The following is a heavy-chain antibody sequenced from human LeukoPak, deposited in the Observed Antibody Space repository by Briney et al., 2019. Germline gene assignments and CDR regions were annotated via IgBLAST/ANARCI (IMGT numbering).Heavy chain of an antibody. J-gene: IGHJ4*02. D-gene: IGHD6-19*01. CDR3: AAGYSSGWYYFDY. CDR2: ISSSSSYI. CDR1: GFTFSSYS. V-gene: IGHV3-21*01. Sequence: PGGSLRLSCAASGFTFSSYSMSWVRQAPGKGLEWVSSISSSSSYIYYADSVKGRFTISRDNAKNSLYLQMNSLRAEDTAVYYCAAGYSSGWYYFDYWGQGTLVTVSS.